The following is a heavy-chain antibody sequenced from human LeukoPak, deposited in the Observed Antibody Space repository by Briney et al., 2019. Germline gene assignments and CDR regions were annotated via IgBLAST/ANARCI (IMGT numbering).Heavy chain of an antibody. J-gene: IGHJ4*02. D-gene: IGHD3-10*01. Sequence: SETLSLTCTVSGGSISSYYWSWIRQPPGKGLEWIGYIYYSGSTNYNPSLKSRVTISVDTSKNQFSLKLSSVTAADTAVYYCARDGSRGLDYWGQGTLVTVSS. CDR3: ARDGSRGLDY. CDR2: IYYSGST. V-gene: IGHV4-59*01. CDR1: GGSISSYY.